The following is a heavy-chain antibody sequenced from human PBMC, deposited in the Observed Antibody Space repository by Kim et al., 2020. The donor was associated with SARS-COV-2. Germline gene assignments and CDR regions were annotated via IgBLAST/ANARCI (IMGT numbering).Heavy chain of an antibody. D-gene: IGHD3-10*01. CDR2: ISPTSSYT. Sequence: GGSLRLSCVDSGLTFSDHYMSWIRQAPGKGLEWISYISPTSSYTNYADSVKGRFTISRDNAKKSLYLQMSSLRADDTAVYYCARDLRGGFGELGYWGQET. V-gene: IGHV3-11*06. CDR3: ARDLRGGFGELGY. J-gene: IGHJ4*02. CDR1: GLTFSDHY.